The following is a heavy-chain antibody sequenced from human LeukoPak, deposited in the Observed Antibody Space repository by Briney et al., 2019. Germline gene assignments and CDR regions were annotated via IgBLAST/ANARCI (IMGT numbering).Heavy chain of an antibody. CDR2: SSAYNGKT. CDR1: GYTFTSYG. CDR3: ARDRTIFGVVLLWFDP. D-gene: IGHD3-3*01. J-gene: IGHJ5*02. Sequence: GASVEVSCKASGYTFTSYGISWVRQAPGQGLEWMGWSSAYNGKTNDAQKLQGRVTMTTDTSTSTAYMEMRSMSSDDTAVYYCARDRTIFGVVLLWFDPWGQGTLVTVSS. V-gene: IGHV1-18*01.